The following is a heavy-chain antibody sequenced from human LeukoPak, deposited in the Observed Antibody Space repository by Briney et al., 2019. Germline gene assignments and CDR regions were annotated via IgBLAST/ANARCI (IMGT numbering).Heavy chain of an antibody. CDR1: GFSFTSYW. V-gene: IGHV5-10-1*01. CDR2: IDPSDSYT. D-gene: IGHD6-19*01. CDR3: ARGTQTGYISGWHEE. J-gene: IGHJ4*02. Sequence: GESLKISCKAYGFSFTSYWISWVRQMPGKGLEWMGRIDPSDSYTNYSPSFQGHVTISADKSITTAFLQWSSLKASDTAMYYCARGTQTGYISGWHEEGGLGTQVTVSS.